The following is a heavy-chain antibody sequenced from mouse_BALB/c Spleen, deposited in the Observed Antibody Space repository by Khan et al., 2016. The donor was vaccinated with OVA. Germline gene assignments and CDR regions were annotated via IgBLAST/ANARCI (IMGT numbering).Heavy chain of an antibody. Sequence: QVQLQQPGAELARPGASVKLSCKASGYSFTSYWMQWVKQRPGQGLEWIGAIYPGDGATRYTQKFKGKATLTADNSSSTAYMQLSSLASEDSAIYYCARGRYGNWYFDVWGAGTTVTVSS. CDR3: ARGRYGNWYFDV. V-gene: IGHV1-87*01. CDR1: GYSFTSYW. CDR2: IYPGDGAT. J-gene: IGHJ1*01. D-gene: IGHD2-1*01.